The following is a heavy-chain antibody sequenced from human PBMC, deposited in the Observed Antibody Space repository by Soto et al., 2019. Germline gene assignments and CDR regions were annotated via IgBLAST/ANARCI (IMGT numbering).Heavy chain of an antibody. D-gene: IGHD3-22*01. CDR1: GYTFTGYY. Sequence: ASVKVSCKASGYTFTGYYMHWVRQAPGQGLEWMGWINPNSGGTNYAQKFQGWVTMTRDTSISTAYMELSRLRSDDTAVYYCAIVYDSSGSYAFDIWGQGSMVTVSS. CDR3: AIVYDSSGSYAFDI. V-gene: IGHV1-2*04. CDR2: INPNSGGT. J-gene: IGHJ3*02.